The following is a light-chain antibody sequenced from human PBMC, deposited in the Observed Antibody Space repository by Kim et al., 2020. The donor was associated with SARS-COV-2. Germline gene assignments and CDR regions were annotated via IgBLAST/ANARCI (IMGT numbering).Light chain of an antibody. V-gene: IGLV2-11*01. J-gene: IGLJ1*01. Sequence: QSALTQPRSVSGSPGQSVTISCTGTSSDVGGYNYVSWHQQHPGKAPKLMISDVSKRPSGVPGRFSGSESGNTASLTISGLQAEDEADYYCCSYAGNYTFVFGSGTKVTVL. CDR2: DVS. CDR1: SSDVGGYNY. CDR3: CSYAGNYTFV.